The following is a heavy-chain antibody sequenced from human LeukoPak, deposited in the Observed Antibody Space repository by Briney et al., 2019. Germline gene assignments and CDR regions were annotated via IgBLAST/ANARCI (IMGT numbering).Heavy chain of an antibody. J-gene: IGHJ4*02. D-gene: IGHD2-2*01. V-gene: IGHV3-21*01. CDR1: GLTLSTYS. Sequence: GGSLRLSCAASGLTLSTYSMNWVRQAPGKGLEWVSSITSSSSYIYYADSVKGRFTISRDNAKNSLYLQMNSLRAEDTAVYYCARDGLYCSSTNCYFDYWGQGTLVTVSS. CDR3: ARDGLYCSSTNCYFDY. CDR2: ITSSSSYI.